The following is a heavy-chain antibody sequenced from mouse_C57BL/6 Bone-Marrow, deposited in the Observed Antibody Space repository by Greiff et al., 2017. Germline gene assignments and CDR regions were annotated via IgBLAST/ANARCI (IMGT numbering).Heavy chain of an antibody. J-gene: IGHJ3*01. V-gene: IGHV14-4*01. D-gene: IGHD4-1*01. CDR3: TTRLGQAY. CDR2: IDPENGDT. Sequence: DVQLQESGAELVRPGASVKLSCTASGFNIKDDYMHWVKQRPEQGLEWIGWIDPENGDTEYASKFQGKATITADTSSNTAYLQLSSLTSEDTAVYYCTTRLGQAYWGQGTLVTVSA. CDR1: GFNIKDDY.